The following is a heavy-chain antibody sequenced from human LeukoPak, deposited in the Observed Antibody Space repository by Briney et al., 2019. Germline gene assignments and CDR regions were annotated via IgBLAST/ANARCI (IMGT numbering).Heavy chain of an antibody. J-gene: IGHJ4*02. CDR3: ARTRSGFYFDY. D-gene: IGHD3-3*01. Sequence: GGSLRLSCAASGFTFSSYSMSWVRQAPGKGLEWVSYISTSSSSIYYADSVKGRFTISRDIAKNSLYLQMSSLRAEDTAVYYCARTRSGFYFDYWGQGTLVTVSS. CDR1: GFTFSSYS. V-gene: IGHV3-48*01. CDR2: ISTSSSSI.